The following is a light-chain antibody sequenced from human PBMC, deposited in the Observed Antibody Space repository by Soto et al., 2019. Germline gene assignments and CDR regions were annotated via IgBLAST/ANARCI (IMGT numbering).Light chain of an antibody. CDR2: DAS. CDR3: QQRSNWPT. J-gene: IGKJ5*01. CDR1: QSVSSN. Sequence: EIVLTHSPGTLSVSPVERSTLSCRAIQSVSSNLAGYQQKPGQAPRLLIYDASNRATGIPARFSGSGSGTDFTLTISSLEPEDFAVYYCQQRSNWPTFGQGTRLEIK. V-gene: IGKV3-11*01.